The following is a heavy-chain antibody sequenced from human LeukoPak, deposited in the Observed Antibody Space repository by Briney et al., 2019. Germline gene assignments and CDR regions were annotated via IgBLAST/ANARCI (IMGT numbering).Heavy chain of an antibody. CDR2: IKSKTDGGTT. V-gene: IGHV3-15*01. J-gene: IGHJ4*02. CDR3: TTGYCSRTSCYYFDY. Sequence: GGSLRLSCAASGFTFSNAWMSWVRQAPGKGLEEVGRIKSKTDGGTTDYAAPVKGRFTISRDDSKNTLYLQMNRLKTEDTAVYYCTTGYCSRTSCYYFDYWGQGTLVTVSS. CDR1: GFTFSNAW. D-gene: IGHD2-2*01.